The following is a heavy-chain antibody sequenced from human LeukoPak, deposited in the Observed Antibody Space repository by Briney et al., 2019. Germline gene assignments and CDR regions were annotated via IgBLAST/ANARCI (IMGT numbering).Heavy chain of an antibody. CDR2: ITTSDGNT. CDR3: ARDEDDAFDI. V-gene: IGHV3-23*01. Sequence: GGSLRLSCAASGFTFSSYTMSWVRQAPGKGLEWVSTITTSDGNTYYADSVKGRFTISRDNSKNTLYLQMNSLRAEDTAVYYCARDEDDAFDIWGQGTMVTVSS. CDR1: GFTFSSYT. J-gene: IGHJ3*02.